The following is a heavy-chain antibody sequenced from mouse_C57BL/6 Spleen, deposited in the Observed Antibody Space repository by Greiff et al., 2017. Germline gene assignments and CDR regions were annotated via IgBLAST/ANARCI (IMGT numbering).Heavy chain of an antibody. J-gene: IGHJ4*01. Sequence: ASQSLSLTCTVTGYSITSGYDWHWIRHFPGNKLEWMGYISYSGSTNYNPSLKSRISITHDTSKNHFFLKLNSVTTEDTATYYCARALYGNYEDYAMDDWGQGTSVTVSS. CDR3: ARALYGNYEDYAMDD. D-gene: IGHD2-1*01. V-gene: IGHV3-1*01. CDR1: GYSITSGYD. CDR2: ISYSGST.